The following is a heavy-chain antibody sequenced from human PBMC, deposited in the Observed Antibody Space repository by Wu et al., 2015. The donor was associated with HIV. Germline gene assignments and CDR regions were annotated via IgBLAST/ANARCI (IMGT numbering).Heavy chain of an antibody. Sequence: QVQLVQSGAEVKKPGSSVKVSCKASGGTFSSYAISWVRQAPGQGLEWMGGIIPIFGTANYAQKFQGRVTITTDESTSTTYLELSSLRSEDTAIYFCARVFSSTWYDFFDSWGQGTLVTVSS. CDR1: GGTFSSYA. V-gene: IGHV1-69*05. CDR2: IIPIFGTA. D-gene: IGHD6-13*01. J-gene: IGHJ4*02. CDR3: ARVFSSTWYDFFDS.